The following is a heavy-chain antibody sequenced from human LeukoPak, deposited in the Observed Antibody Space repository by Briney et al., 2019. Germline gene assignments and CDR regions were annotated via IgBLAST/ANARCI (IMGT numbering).Heavy chain of an antibody. Sequence: GGSLRLSCAASGFTFSSYAMSWVRQAPGKGLEWVSAISGSGGNTYYADSVKGRFAISRDNSKNTLSLQMNSLRVEDTAVHYCAKAFYGDLDYFYYIDVWGKGTTVTVSS. CDR2: ISGSGGNT. CDR1: GFTFSSYA. J-gene: IGHJ6*03. D-gene: IGHD4-17*01. CDR3: AKAFYGDLDYFYYIDV. V-gene: IGHV3-23*01.